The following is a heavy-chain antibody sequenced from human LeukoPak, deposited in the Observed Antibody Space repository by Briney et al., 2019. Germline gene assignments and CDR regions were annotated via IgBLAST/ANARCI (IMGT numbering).Heavy chain of an antibody. CDR2: INHSGST. Sequence: SETLSLTCAVYGGSFSGYYWSWIRQPPGKGLEWIGEINHSGSTNYNPSLKSRVTISVDTSKNQFSLKLSSVTAADTAVYYCARYELEDYYYYGMDVWGQGTTVTVSS. V-gene: IGHV4-34*01. CDR1: GGSFSGYY. D-gene: IGHD2-2*01. J-gene: IGHJ6*02. CDR3: ARYELEDYYYYGMDV.